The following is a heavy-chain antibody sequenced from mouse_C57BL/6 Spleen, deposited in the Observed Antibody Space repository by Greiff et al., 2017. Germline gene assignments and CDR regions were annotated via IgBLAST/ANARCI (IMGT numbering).Heavy chain of an antibody. J-gene: IGHJ2*01. CDR1: GFTFSDYG. CDR3: ASLPVVKGYFDY. Sequence: EVKLVESGGGLVKPGGSLKLSCAASGFTFSDYGMHWVRQAPEKGLEWVAYISSGSSTIYYADTVKGRFTISRDNAKNTLCLQMTSLRSEDTAMYYCASLPVVKGYFDYWAQGTTLTVSS. D-gene: IGHD1-1*01. CDR2: ISSGSSTI. V-gene: IGHV5-17*01.